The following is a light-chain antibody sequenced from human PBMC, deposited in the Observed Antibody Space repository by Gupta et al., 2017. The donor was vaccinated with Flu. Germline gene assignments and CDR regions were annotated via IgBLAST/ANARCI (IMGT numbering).Light chain of an antibody. V-gene: IGKV2-28*01. J-gene: IGKJ3*01. CDR2: VGS. Sequence: DIVMNPSPLSLIVSPGEPTSICCRSSQSLVHGNGKKYLDWYLQKPGQSQQLLIYVGSKRAYGVPDRFSGSGWDTDFTLKINRGEAEDVGVYYCMQSLQTPFTFGHGTKVDFK. CDR1: QSLVHGNGKKY. CDR3: MQSLQTPFT.